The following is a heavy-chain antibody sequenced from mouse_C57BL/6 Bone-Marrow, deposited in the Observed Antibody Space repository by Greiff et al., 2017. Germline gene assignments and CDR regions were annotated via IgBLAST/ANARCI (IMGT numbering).Heavy chain of an antibody. CDR3: ARFGIYYGNYEGSYWYFDV. CDR1: GYSITSDY. D-gene: IGHD2-1*01. Sequence: EVKLMESGPGLAKPSQTLSLTCSVTGYSITSDYWNWIRKFPGNKLEYMGYISYSGSTYYNPSLKSRISITRDTSKNQYYLQLNSVTTEDTATYYCARFGIYYGNYEGSYWYFDVWGTGTTVTVSS. V-gene: IGHV3-8*01. J-gene: IGHJ1*03. CDR2: ISYSGST.